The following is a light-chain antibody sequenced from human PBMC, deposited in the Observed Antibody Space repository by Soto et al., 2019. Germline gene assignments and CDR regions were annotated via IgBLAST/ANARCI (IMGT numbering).Light chain of an antibody. CDR3: QVFDGNSDLVI. V-gene: IGLV3-21*02. CDR2: DNS. J-gene: IGLJ2*01. CDR1: NIESKG. Sequence: SYELTQPPSVSVAPGQTARITCGGNNIESKGVHWYQQKPGQAPVLVVYDNSDRPSGIPERSSGSNSGNTATLTISTVEAGDEADYSCQVFDGNSDLVIFGGGTKLTVL.